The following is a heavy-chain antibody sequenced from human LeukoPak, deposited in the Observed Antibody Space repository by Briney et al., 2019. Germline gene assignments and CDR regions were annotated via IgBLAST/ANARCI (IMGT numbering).Heavy chain of an antibody. CDR3: ARARVYSSSWPTYY. J-gene: IGHJ4*02. CDR1: GYTFTSYD. CDR2: TNPNSGNT. D-gene: IGHD6-13*01. V-gene: IGHV1-8*01. Sequence: GASVKVSCKASGYTFTSYDINWVRQATGQGLEWMGWTNPNSGNTGYAQKFQGRVTMTRNTSISTAYMELSSLRSEDTAVYYCARARVYSSSWPTYYWGQGTLVTVSS.